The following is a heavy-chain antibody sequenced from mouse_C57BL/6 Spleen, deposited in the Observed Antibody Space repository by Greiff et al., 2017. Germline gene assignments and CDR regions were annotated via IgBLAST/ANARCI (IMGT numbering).Heavy chain of an antibody. CDR1: GYAFTNYL. D-gene: IGHD1-1*01. CDR3: ARSTVVAGHAMDY. Sequence: QVQLQQSGAELVRPGTSVKVSCKASGYAFTNYLIEWVKQRPGQGLEWIGVINPGSGGTNYNEKFKGKATLTADKSSSTAYMQLSSLTSEDSAVYFCARSTVVAGHAMDYWGQGTSVTVSS. CDR2: INPGSGGT. J-gene: IGHJ4*01. V-gene: IGHV1-54*01.